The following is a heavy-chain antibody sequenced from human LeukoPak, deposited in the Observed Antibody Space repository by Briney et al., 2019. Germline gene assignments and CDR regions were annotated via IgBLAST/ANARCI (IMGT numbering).Heavy chain of an antibody. CDR2: IYYSGST. D-gene: IGHD3-16*01. Sequence: SETLSLTCTVSGGSISSYYWSWIRQPAGKGLEWVGYIYYSGSTNYNPSLKSRVTISVDTSKTRCSLKLSSVTGADTAVHYCARETSPQGAHYMDVWGKGTTVTISS. CDR3: ARETSPQGAHYMDV. J-gene: IGHJ6*03. V-gene: IGHV4-59*01. CDR1: GGSISSYY.